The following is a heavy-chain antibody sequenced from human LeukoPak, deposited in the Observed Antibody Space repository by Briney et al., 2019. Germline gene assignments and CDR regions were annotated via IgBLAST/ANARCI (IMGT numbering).Heavy chain of an antibody. CDR1: GGSFSGYY. D-gene: IGHD3-9*01. V-gene: IGHV4-59*08. CDR3: ARHEGDWDY. Sequence: PSETLSLTCAVYGGSFSGYYWSWIRQPPGKGLEWIGYIYYSGSTNYNPSLKSRVTISVDTSKNQFSLKLSSVTAADTAVYYCARHEGDWDYWGQGTLVTVSS. CDR2: IYYSGST. J-gene: IGHJ4*02.